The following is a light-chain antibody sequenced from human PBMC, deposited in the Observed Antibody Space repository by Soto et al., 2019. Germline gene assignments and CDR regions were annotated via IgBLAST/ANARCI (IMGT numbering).Light chain of an antibody. CDR1: QSVSSN. J-gene: IGKJ5*01. Sequence: EIEMNQSPATLSVTQGERDTLSCRASQSVSSNLAWYQQKAGQAPRLLISGASTRATGIPARFSGSGSGTDFTLTISSLQAEDFAVYYCQQDYNLPFTFRQGTRRRL. CDR3: QQDYNLPFT. V-gene: IGKV3D-15*02. CDR2: GAS.